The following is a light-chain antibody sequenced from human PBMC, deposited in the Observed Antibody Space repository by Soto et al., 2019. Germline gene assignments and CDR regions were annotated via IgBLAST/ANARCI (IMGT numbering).Light chain of an antibody. CDR3: QQYSIYPYT. V-gene: IGKV1-5*01. CDR2: DAS. CDR1: QTISNW. J-gene: IGKJ2*01. Sequence: DIQMTQSPSTLSASVGDRVTITCRASQTISNWLAWYQQKPGKAPKLLFYDASSLPSGVPPRFSGSGFGTDFTLTISSLQPGDFATYYCQQYSIYPYTFGQGTALEIK.